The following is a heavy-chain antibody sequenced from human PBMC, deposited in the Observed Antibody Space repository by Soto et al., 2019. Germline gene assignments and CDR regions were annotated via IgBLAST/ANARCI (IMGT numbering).Heavy chain of an antibody. D-gene: IGHD2-15*01. CDR3: AADHCSGGSCYWDAFDI. V-gene: IGHV1-58*01. CDR1: GFSFTGSA. CDR2: IVVGSGNT. J-gene: IGHJ3*02. Sequence: SVKVSCKASGFSFTGSAVQWVRQARGQRLEWIGWIVVGSGNTNYAQKFQERVTITRDMSTSTAYMELSSLRSEDTAVYYCAADHCSGGSCYWDAFDIWGQGTMVTVSS.